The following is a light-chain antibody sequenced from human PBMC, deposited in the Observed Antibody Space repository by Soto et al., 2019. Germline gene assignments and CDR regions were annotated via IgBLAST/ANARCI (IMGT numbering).Light chain of an antibody. CDR3: QHYNSYSEA. V-gene: IGKV1-5*03. J-gene: IGKJ1*01. CDR2: KAS. Sequence: DIQMTQSASTLSGPVGDRVTITCRASQTISSWLAWYQQKPGKAPKLLIYKASTLKSGVPSRFSGSGSATEYPLTISSLQPDDFATYYCQHYNSYSEAFGQGTNLDIK. CDR1: QTISSW.